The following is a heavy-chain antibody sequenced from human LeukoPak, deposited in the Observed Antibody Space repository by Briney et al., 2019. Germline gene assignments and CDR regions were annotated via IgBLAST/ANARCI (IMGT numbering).Heavy chain of an antibody. CDR1: GFTFSHAW. D-gene: IGHD3-22*01. CDR2: IKSKTDGETI. Sequence: GGSLRLSCAASGFTFSHAWINWVRQAPGKGLEWVGRIKSKTDGETIDYAAPVKGRVTISRDDSKNTVYLQMNSLKIEDTAVYYCTIVGPLTYSYESSGYYIPNNWGQGTLVTVSS. CDR3: TIVGPLTYSYESSGYYIPNN. J-gene: IGHJ4*02. V-gene: IGHV3-15*01.